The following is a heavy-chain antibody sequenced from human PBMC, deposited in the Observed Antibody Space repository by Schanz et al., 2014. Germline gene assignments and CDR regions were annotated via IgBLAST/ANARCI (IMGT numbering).Heavy chain of an antibody. V-gene: IGHV1-46*01. CDR3: ARGYGDSPTDF. Sequence: QVQLVQSGAEVKKPGASVKVSCKASGYTFTDYPINWVRQAPGQGLEWMGMINPSGGSTTYAQKFQGRVTITADRSTSTAYMELSSLRSEDTAVYYCARGYGDSPTDFWGQGTLVTVSS. D-gene: IGHD4-17*01. J-gene: IGHJ4*02. CDR2: INPSGGST. CDR1: GYTFTDYP.